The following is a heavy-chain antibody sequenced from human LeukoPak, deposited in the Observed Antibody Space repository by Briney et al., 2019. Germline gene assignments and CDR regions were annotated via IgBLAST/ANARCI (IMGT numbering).Heavy chain of an antibody. CDR3: ARDLGTSSYGMDV. CDR1: GDSVSSNTAT. V-gene: IGHV6-1*01. CDR2: TYYRSKWYN. J-gene: IGHJ6*02. Sequence: SQTLSLTCAISGDSVSSNTATWNWIRQSPSRGLEWLGRTYYRSKWYNEYAVFVESRIAINPDTSKNQFSLQLSSVTPEDTAVYYCARDLGTSSYGMDVWGQGTTVTVSS. D-gene: IGHD3/OR15-3a*01.